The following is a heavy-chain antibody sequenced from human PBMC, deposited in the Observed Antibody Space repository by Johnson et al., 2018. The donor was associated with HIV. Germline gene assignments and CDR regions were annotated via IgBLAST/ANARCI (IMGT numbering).Heavy chain of an antibody. CDR3: ARPADYGDYSRDAFDI. J-gene: IGHJ3*02. V-gene: IGHV3-53*01. CDR2: IYSGGST. D-gene: IGHD4-17*01. CDR1: GFTVSSNY. Sequence: VQLVESGGGLIQPGGSLRLSCAASGFTVSSNYMSWVRQAPGKGLEWVSVIYSGGSTGYADSVKGRLTISRDNAKNSLYLQMNSRRVEDTALYYCARPADYGDYSRDAFDIWGQGTMVTVSS.